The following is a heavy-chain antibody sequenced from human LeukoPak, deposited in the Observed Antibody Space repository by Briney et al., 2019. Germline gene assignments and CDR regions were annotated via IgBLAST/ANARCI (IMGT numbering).Heavy chain of an antibody. CDR1: GYTFSGYY. CDR3: ARDGLYCSGDSCYPYYFDS. CDR2: INPNSGGT. D-gene: IGHD2-15*01. V-gene: IGHV1-2*02. Sequence: GSSVKVSCKASGYTFSGYYMHWVRQAPGQGLEGMGWINPNSGGTNYAQKFQGRVTMTRDTSISTAYMELSRLRSDDTAVYYCARDGLYCSGDSCYPYYFDSWGQGTLVTVSS. J-gene: IGHJ4*02.